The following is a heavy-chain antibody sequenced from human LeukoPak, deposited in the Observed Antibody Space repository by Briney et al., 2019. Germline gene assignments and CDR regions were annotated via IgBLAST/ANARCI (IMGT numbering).Heavy chain of an antibody. V-gene: IGHV4-39*02. D-gene: IGHD6-25*01. J-gene: IGHJ4*02. CDR1: GDSISRSTYY. CDR2: VHYGRSP. Sequence: KASETLSLTCTVSGDSISRSTYYWAWIRQPPGKGLEWIGSVHYGRSPYFNPSLESRATISVDTSKNHFSLKMSSVTAADTAVYYCARSSGTGTFSYWGQGTLVTVSS. CDR3: ARSSGTGTFSY.